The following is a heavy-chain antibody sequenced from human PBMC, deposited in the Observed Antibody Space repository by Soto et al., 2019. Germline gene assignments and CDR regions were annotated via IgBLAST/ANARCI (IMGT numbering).Heavy chain of an antibody. Sequence: LSLTCTVSGGSISSYYWSWIRQPPGKGLEWIGYIYYSGSANYNPSLKSRVTISVDTSKNQFSLKLSSVTAADTAVYYCARGTRASSGSFDYWGQGTLVTVSS. V-gene: IGHV4-59*01. D-gene: IGHD3-22*01. CDR2: IYYSGSA. CDR3: ARGTRASSGSFDY. CDR1: GGSISSYY. J-gene: IGHJ4*02.